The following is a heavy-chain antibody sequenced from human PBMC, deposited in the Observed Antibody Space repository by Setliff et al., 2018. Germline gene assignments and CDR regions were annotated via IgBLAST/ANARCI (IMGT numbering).Heavy chain of an antibody. J-gene: IGHJ3*02. CDR3: ARKGISALSGAFDM. D-gene: IGHD1-26*01. CDR1: GGSISNYY. V-gene: IGHV4-4*07. Sequence: SETLSLTCTVSGGSISNYYWSWIRQPAGKGLEWIGRIYTSGSTNHNPSVKSRVTMSVDTSKNQFSLKLSSVTAADTAVYYCARKGISALSGAFDMWGQGTMVTVS. CDR2: IYTSGST.